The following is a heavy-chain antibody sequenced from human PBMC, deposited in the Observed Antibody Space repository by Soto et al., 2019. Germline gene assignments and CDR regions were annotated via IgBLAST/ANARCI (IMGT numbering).Heavy chain of an antibody. CDR2: IIPIFGTA. Sequence: QVQLVQSGAEVKKPGSSVKVSCKASGGTFSSYAISWVRQAPGQGLEWMGGIIPIFGTANYAKKFQGRVTITADESTSTAYRELSSLRSEDTAVYYCARELEGAPFDPWGQGTLVTVSS. CDR1: GGTFSSYA. CDR3: ARELEGAPFDP. D-gene: IGHD1-1*01. J-gene: IGHJ5*02. V-gene: IGHV1-69*01.